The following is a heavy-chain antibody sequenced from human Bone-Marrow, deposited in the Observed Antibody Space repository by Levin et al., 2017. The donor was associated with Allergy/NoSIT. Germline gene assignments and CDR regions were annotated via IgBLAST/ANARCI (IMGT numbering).Heavy chain of an antibody. CDR3: AREKVASFDY. Sequence: GGSLRLSCVTSGFNFRNFGMDWVRQAPGKGLEWLAVIWYDASNQYYADSVRGRFTISRDNSKNTVYLHMRNVRAEDTAVYYCAREKVASFDYWGQGTLVAVSS. CDR2: IWYDASNQ. V-gene: IGHV3-33*08. J-gene: IGHJ4*02. D-gene: IGHD2-15*01. CDR1: GFNFRNFG.